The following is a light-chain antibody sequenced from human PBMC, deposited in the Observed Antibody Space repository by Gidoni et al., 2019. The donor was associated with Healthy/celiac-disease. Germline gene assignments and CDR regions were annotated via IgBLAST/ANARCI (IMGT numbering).Light chain of an antibody. CDR2: AVS. CDR1: QSISSY. Sequence: DIQMTQSPSSLSASVGDRVTITCRVSQSISSYLNWYQQKPGKAPKILIYAVSIVPSGVPSRFSGSGSGTDFTLTISSLQPEDFATYYCQQSHSTPRTFGQGTKVEIK. J-gene: IGKJ1*01. CDR3: QQSHSTPRT. V-gene: IGKV1-39*01.